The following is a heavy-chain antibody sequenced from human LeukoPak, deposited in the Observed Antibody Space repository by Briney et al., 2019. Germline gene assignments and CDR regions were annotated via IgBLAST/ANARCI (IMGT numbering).Heavy chain of an antibody. Sequence: GGSLRLSCAASGFTFSSYWMSWVRQAPWKGLEWVANIKQDGSEKYYVDSVKGRFTISRDNAKNSLYLQMNSLRAEDTAVYYCARDGDNVEMATIWSYWGQGTLVTVSS. J-gene: IGHJ4*02. V-gene: IGHV3-7*01. CDR2: IKQDGSEK. CDR1: GFTFSSYW. CDR3: ARDGDNVEMATIWSY. D-gene: IGHD5-24*01.